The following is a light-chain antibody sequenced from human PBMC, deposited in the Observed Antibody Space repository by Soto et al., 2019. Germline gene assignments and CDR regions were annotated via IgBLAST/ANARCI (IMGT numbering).Light chain of an antibody. CDR3: IQALQPPPT. CDR1: QSLLHSNGYNC. V-gene: IGKV2-28*01. Sequence: EIVMTQSPLSLSVTPGEPASISCRSSQSLLHSNGYNCLDWYLQKPGQSPQLLILMGSSRAPGVPDRFSGSGSGTDFTRKNSRGEADEGGVYYCIQALQPPPTCGGGTKGEIK. J-gene: IGKJ4*01. CDR2: MGS.